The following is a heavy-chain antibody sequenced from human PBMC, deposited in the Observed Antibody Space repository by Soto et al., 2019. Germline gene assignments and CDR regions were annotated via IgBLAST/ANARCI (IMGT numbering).Heavy chain of an antibody. CDR3: ANDYGDYVVLGYAFDI. CDR2: INPNSGGT. CDR1: GYTFTGYY. Sequence: QVQLVQSGAEVKKPGASVKVSCKASGYTFTGYYMHWVRQAPGQGLEWMGWINPNSGGTNYAQKFQGRVTMTRDTSISTAYMELSRLRSDDTAVYYCANDYGDYVVLGYAFDIWGQGTMVTVSS. D-gene: IGHD4-17*01. V-gene: IGHV1-2*02. J-gene: IGHJ3*02.